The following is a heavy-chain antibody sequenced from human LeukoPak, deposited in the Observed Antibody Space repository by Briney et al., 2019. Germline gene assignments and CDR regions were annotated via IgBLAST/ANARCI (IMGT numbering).Heavy chain of an antibody. D-gene: IGHD2-15*01. V-gene: IGHV4-59*08. CDR1: GGSISSYY. CDR3: ARSGYCSGGSCYGYYGMDV. J-gene: IGHJ6*02. CDR2: IYYSGST. Sequence: PSETLSLTCTVSGGSISSYYWSWIRQPPGKGLEWIGYIYYSGSTNYNPSLKSRVTISVDTSKNQFSLKLSSVTAADTAVYYCARSGYCSGGSCYGYYGMDVWGQGTTVTVPS.